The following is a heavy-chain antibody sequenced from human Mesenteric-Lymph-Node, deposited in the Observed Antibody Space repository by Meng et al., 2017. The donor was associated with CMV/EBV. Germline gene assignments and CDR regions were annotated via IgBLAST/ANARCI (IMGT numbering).Heavy chain of an antibody. CDR3: ARDDAGGYYSSFDY. Sequence: ASVKVSCKASGGTFSSYAISWVRQAPGQGLEWMGWINPNSGGASFAQKFQGRVTMTRDMSINTAYMELSRLRSDDTAVYYCARDDAGGYYSSFDYWGQGTLVTVSS. CDR1: GGTFSSYA. CDR2: INPNSGGA. J-gene: IGHJ4*02. D-gene: IGHD3-22*01. V-gene: IGHV1-2*02.